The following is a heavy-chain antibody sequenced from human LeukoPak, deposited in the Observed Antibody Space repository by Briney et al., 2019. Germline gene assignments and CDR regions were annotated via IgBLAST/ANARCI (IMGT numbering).Heavy chain of an antibody. CDR1: GYTFTSYG. Sequence: ASVKVSCKASGYTFTSYGISWVRPAPGQGLEWMGWLSAYNGNTKYAQTLQGRVTMTTDTSTSTAYMELRSLRSDDTAVYYCARDRKYYYDSSGFPRIDYWGQGTLVTVSS. D-gene: IGHD3-22*01. J-gene: IGHJ4*02. V-gene: IGHV1-18*01. CDR3: ARDRKYYYDSSGFPRIDY. CDR2: LSAYNGNT.